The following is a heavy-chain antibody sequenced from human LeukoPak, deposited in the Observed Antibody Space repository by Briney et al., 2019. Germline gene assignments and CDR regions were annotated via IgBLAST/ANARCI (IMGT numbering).Heavy chain of an antibody. Sequence: ASVKVSCKASGYTFTSYGISWVRQAPGQGLEWLGWISAYNGNTNYAQKLQGRVTMTTDTSTSTAYMELRSLRSDDTAVYYCARDAGIVGATTVWFDPWGQGTLVTVSS. CDR2: ISAYNGNT. D-gene: IGHD1-26*01. V-gene: IGHV1-18*01. CDR1: GYTFTSYG. CDR3: ARDAGIVGATTVWFDP. J-gene: IGHJ5*02.